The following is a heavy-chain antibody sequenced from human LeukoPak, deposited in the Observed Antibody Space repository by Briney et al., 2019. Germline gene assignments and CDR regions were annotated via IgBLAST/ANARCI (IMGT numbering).Heavy chain of an antibody. Sequence: SETLSLTCAVYGGSFSGYYWSWIRQPPGKGLEWIGEINYGGGTNYNSSLKSRVIISADTSKNQFSLKLSSVTAADTAVYYCARYLYYDSSGYPPVDGMDVWGQGTTVIVSS. CDR3: ARYLYYDSSGYPPVDGMDV. CDR1: GGSFSGYY. CDR2: INYGGGT. V-gene: IGHV4-34*01. D-gene: IGHD3-22*01. J-gene: IGHJ6*02.